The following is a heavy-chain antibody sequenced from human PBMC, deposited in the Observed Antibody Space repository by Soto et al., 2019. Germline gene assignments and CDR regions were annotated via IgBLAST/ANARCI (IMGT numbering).Heavy chain of an antibody. V-gene: IGHV4-30-4*01. J-gene: IGHJ6*02. D-gene: IGHD3-3*01. CDR2: IYYSGST. CDR1: GGSISSGDYY. Sequence: SETLSLTCTVSGGSISSGDYYWSWIRQPPGKGLEWIGYIYYSGSTYYNPSLKSRVTISVDTSKNQFSLKLSSVTAADTAVYYCARGKRLLWSGYDLYGMDVWGQGTTVTVSS. CDR3: ARGKRLLWSGYDLYGMDV.